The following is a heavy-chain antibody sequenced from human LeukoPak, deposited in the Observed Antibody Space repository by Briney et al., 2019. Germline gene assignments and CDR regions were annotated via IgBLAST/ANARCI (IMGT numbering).Heavy chain of an antibody. Sequence: SETLSLTCTVSGGSISSYYWSWIRQPPGKGLEWIGYIYYSGSTNYNPSLKSRVTISVDTSKNQFSLKLSSVTAADTAVYYCARVSGEYGTDAFDIWGQGTMVTVSS. J-gene: IGHJ3*02. CDR3: ARVSGEYGTDAFDI. V-gene: IGHV4-59*01. CDR1: GGSISSYY. D-gene: IGHD3-10*01. CDR2: IYYSGST.